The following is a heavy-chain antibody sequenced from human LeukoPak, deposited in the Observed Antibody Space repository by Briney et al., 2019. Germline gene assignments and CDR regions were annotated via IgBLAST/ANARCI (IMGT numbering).Heavy chain of an antibody. Sequence: GGSLRLSCAASGFTLSSYGMYWVRQAPGKGLEWVAVISTDGSNKNYADSVKGRFTISRDNSKNTLYLQMNSLRAEDTAVYYCARDGVRSGYHEGPDYWGQGTLVTVSS. V-gene: IGHV3-30*03. J-gene: IGHJ4*02. CDR3: ARDGVRSGYHEGPDY. D-gene: IGHD3-22*01. CDR2: ISTDGSNK. CDR1: GFTLSSYG.